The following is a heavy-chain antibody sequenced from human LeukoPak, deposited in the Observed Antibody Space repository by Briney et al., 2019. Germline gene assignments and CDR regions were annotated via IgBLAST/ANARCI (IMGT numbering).Heavy chain of an antibody. D-gene: IGHD6-13*01. V-gene: IGHV3-66*01. CDR1: GFTVISND. CDR3: ARDQLHSSGWYVGY. Sequence: GGSLRLSCVASGFTVISNDMSWVRQAPEKGLEWVSVIYSGGSRHYADSVKGRFTISRDSSKNTMYFQMNSLRVEDTAVYYCARDQLHSSGWYVGYWGQGTLVTVSS. J-gene: IGHJ4*02. CDR2: IYSGGSR.